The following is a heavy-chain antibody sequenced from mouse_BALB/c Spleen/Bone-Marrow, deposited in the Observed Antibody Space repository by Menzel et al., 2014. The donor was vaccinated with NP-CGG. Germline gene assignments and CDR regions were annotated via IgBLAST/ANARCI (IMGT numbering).Heavy chain of an antibody. CDR1: GFNIKDTY. CDR2: IDPANGNT. D-gene: IGHD1-1*01. CDR3: ARYSYGSRGYYFDY. V-gene: IGHV14-3*02. J-gene: IGHJ2*01. Sequence: VQLQQSGAELVKPGASVKLSCTASGFNIKDTYMHWVKQRPEQGLEWIGRIDPANGNTKYDPKFQGKATITAYTSSNTAYLQLSSLTSEDTAVYYCARYSYGSRGYYFDYWGQGTTLTVSS.